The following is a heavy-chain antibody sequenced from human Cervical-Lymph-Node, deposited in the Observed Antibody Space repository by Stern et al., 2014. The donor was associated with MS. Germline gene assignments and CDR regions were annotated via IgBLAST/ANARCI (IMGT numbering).Heavy chain of an antibody. D-gene: IGHD3-10*01. CDR2: INPNSGGT. Sequence: VQLVQSGAEVKKPGASVKVSCKASGYTFTAYYIHWVRQAPGQGLEWMGWINPNSGGTNYGQKFQDWVTMTWDTSLSTAYMELNKLRFDDTAVYFCARGSPGGYYGMDVWGLGTTVTVSS. CDR3: ARGSPGGYYGMDV. CDR1: GYTFTAYY. J-gene: IGHJ6*02. V-gene: IGHV1-2*04.